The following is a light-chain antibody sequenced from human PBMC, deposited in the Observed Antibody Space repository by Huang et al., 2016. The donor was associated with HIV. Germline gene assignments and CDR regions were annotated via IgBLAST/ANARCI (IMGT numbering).Light chain of an antibody. CDR3: MQGTHWPQT. Sequence: DVVLTQSPLSLPVTLGQRASISCKSSHSLLHSDGNTYLNWFLQRPGQSPRRLIYKVSNRDFGVPARFSGSGSGADFTLTISRVEADDIGVYYCMQGTHWPQTFGQGTKVEVK. CDR2: KVS. CDR1: HSLLHSDGNTY. J-gene: IGKJ1*01. V-gene: IGKV2-30*02.